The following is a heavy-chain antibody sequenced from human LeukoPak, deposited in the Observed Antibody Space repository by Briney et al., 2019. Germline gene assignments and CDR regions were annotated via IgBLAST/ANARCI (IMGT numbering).Heavy chain of an antibody. CDR3: ARVWRIWSGYPGYYYGMDV. CDR2: ISSSSSYI. J-gene: IGHJ6*02. Sequence: GGSLRLSCAASGFTFSSYSMNWVRQAPGKGLEWVSSISSSSSYIYYADSVKGRFTISRDNAKNSLYLQMNSLRAEDTAVYYCARVWRIWSGYPGYYYGMDVWGQGTTVTVSS. D-gene: IGHD3-3*01. CDR1: GFTFSSYS. V-gene: IGHV3-21*01.